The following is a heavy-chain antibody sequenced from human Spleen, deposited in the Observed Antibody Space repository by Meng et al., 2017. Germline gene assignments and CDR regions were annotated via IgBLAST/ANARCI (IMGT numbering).Heavy chain of an antibody. Sequence: GGSLRLSCAASGFTVSSNYMSWVRQAPGKGLEWVSVIYSGGSTYYADSVKGRFTISRQNSNNTLYLQMNSLRAEDTAVYYCTRGTTVTTGDRYFDYWGQGTLVTVSS. D-gene: IGHD4-17*01. CDR3: TRGTTVTTGDRYFDY. CDR2: IYSGGST. V-gene: IGHV3-53*04. CDR1: GFTVSSNY. J-gene: IGHJ4*02.